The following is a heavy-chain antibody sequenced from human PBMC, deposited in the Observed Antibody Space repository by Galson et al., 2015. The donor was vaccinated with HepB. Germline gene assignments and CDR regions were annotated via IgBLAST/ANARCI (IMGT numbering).Heavy chain of an antibody. V-gene: IGHV3-30-3*01. CDR2: ISYDGSYK. Sequence: SLRLSCAASGFTFSSYQMHWVRQAPGKGLAWVALISYDGSYKYYADSVKGRFTISRDNSKNTLYLQMNSLRTEDTAVYYCARDRGLDYWGQGTLVTVSS. CDR1: GFTFSSYQ. J-gene: IGHJ4*02. CDR3: ARDRGLDY.